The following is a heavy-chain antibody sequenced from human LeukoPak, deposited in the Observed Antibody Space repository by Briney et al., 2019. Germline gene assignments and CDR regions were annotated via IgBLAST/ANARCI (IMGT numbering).Heavy chain of an antibody. V-gene: IGHV1-2*02. J-gene: IGHJ5*02. CDR2: INPNSGGT. CDR3: ALYSSGLFDP. CDR1: GYTFTGYY. Sequence: ASVKVSCKASGYTFTGYYIHWVRQVPGQGLEYMGWINPNSGGTNYAQKFQGRVTMTRDTSISTAYMEVNRLTSDDTALYYCALYSSGLFDPWGQGTLVTVSS. D-gene: IGHD6-19*01.